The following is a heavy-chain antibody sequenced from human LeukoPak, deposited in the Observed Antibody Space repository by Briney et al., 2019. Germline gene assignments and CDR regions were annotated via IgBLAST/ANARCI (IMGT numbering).Heavy chain of an antibody. CDR1: GFSFSNYV. CDR2: ISGSGGST. Sequence: GGSLRLSCATSGFSFSNYVMSWVRQAPGKGLEWVSAISGSGGSTYYADSVKGRFTISRDNSKNTLYLQMNSLRAEDTAVYYCAKVPVDIVVVPDYYYGMDVWGQGTTVTVSS. V-gene: IGHV3-23*01. D-gene: IGHD2-2*03. J-gene: IGHJ6*02. CDR3: AKVPVDIVVVPDYYYGMDV.